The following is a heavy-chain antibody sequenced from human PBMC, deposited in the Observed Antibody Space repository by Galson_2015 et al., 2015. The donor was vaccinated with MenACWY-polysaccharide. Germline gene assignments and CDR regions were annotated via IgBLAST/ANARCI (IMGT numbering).Heavy chain of an antibody. Sequence: CAISGDSVSRQSATWNWIRQSPSRGLEWLGRTYYRSQWYNDFAVSVKSRININPDTSKNQFSLQMNSVTPEDTALYYCARDPSAFSAPSAFDIWGQGTAVTVSS. D-gene: IGHD3-3*02. V-gene: IGHV6-1*01. J-gene: IGHJ3*02. CDR1: GDSVSRQSAT. CDR2: TYYRSQWYN. CDR3: ARDPSAFSAPSAFDI.